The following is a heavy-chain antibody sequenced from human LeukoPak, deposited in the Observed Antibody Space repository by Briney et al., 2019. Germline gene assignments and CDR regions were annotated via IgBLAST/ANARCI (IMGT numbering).Heavy chain of an antibody. CDR3: ASGDGGSWEDYFDY. Sequence: SETLSLTCTVSGGSINSGSHYWSWIRQPAGKGLEWIGRIHSNGITYHNPSLRGRVTISVDTSKNQISLKLSSVTAADTAVYYCASGDGGSWEDYFDYWGQGTLVTVSS. CDR1: GGSINSGSHY. V-gene: IGHV4-61*02. CDR2: IHSNGIT. D-gene: IGHD4-23*01. J-gene: IGHJ4*02.